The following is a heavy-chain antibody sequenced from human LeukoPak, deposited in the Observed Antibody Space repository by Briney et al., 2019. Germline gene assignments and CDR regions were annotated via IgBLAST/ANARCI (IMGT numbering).Heavy chain of an antibody. V-gene: IGHV3-30*02. CDR1: GFTFSSYE. CDR3: AKDRWYSSSWYLGY. D-gene: IGHD6-13*01. CDR2: IRYDGSNK. Sequence: GRSLRLSCAASGFTFSSYEMNWVRQAPGKGLEWVAFIRYDGSNKYYADSVKGRFTISRDNSKNTLYLQMNSLRAEDTAVYYCAKDRWYSSSWYLGYWGQGTLVTVSS. J-gene: IGHJ4*02.